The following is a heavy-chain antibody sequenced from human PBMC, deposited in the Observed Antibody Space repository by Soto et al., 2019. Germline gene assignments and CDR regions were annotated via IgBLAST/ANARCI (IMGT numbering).Heavy chain of an antibody. J-gene: IGHJ4*02. D-gene: IGHD6-19*01. V-gene: IGHV4-34*01. CDR1: GGSFSGYY. CDR2: INHSGSN. Sequence: QVQLQQWGAGLLKPSETLSLTCAVYGGSFSGYYWSWIRQPPGKGLEWIGEINHSGSNNDNPALNRRVTISVDTSKTQLSLKLSSVTAADTAVYYCARRRYSSGWYRNAPDYWGQGTLVTVSS. CDR3: ARRRYSSGWYRNAPDY.